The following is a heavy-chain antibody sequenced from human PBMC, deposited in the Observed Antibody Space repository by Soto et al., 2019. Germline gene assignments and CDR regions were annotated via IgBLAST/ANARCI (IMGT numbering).Heavy chain of an antibody. D-gene: IGHD3-3*01. CDR1: GFTFSSNW. V-gene: IGHV3-7*03. J-gene: IGHJ2*01. Sequence: GGSLRLSCAGSGFTFSSNWMSCVRQAPGKGLEWVANIRQDGSEIYYVDSVKGRFTISRDNAKNSLYLQMNSLRSEDTAVYFCGRVGGITVFGVVHWYFDLWGRGTLVTVSS. CDR2: IRQDGSEI. CDR3: GRVGGITVFGVVHWYFDL.